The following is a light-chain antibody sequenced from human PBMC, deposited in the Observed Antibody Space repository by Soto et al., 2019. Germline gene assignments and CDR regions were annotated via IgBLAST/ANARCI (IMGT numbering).Light chain of an antibody. J-gene: IGKJ3*01. CDR1: QSVSSSY. Sequence: EIVLTQSPSTLSFSPGETATLSCRASQSVSSSYLAWYQQKPGQAPRLLIYGASSRATGIPDRFSGSGSGTDFTLTISRLEPEDFAVYYCQQDGSSPFTFGPGTKVDIK. CDR3: QQDGSSPFT. V-gene: IGKV3-20*01. CDR2: GAS.